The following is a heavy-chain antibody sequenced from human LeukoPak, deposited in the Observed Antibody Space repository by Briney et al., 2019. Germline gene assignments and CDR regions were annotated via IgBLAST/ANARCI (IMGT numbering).Heavy chain of an antibody. V-gene: IGHV1-58*01. J-gene: IGHJ4*02. CDR1: GFTSTNFA. CDR2: IIVGSGAT. Sequence: ASVKVSCKASGFTSTNFAVQWVRQARGQRLEWIGWIIVGSGATKCAQDFQERVTITRDLSTSTLYMELRSLTSEDTAVYYCAADLSNPRMGATYLDSWGQGTLVTVSS. D-gene: IGHD1-26*01. CDR3: AADLSNPRMGATYLDS.